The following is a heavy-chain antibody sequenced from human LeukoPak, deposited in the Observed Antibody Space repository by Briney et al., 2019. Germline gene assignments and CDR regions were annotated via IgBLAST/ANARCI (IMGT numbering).Heavy chain of an antibody. V-gene: IGHV1-2*02. CDR1: GYTFTGYY. CDR3: ARTYCGGDCYLNDAFDV. Sequence: GASVKVSCKASGYTFTGYYMHWVRQAPGQGLEWMGWINPNSGGTNYAQKFQGRVTMTRDTSISTAYMELSRLRSDDTAVYYCARTYCGGDCYLNDAFDVWGQGTMVTVSS. J-gene: IGHJ3*01. D-gene: IGHD2-21*01. CDR2: INPNSGGT.